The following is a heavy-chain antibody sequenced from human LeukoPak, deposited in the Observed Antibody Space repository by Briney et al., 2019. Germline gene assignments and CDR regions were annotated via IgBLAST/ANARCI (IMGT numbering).Heavy chain of an antibody. D-gene: IGHD3-22*01. Sequence: ASVKVSCKVSGYTLTELSMHWVRQAPGKGLEWMGGFDPEDGETIYAQKFQGRVTMTEDTSTDTAYMELSSLRSEDTAVYYCATDFAKMIDDAFDIWGQGTMVTVSS. CDR2: FDPEDGET. J-gene: IGHJ3*02. V-gene: IGHV1-24*01. CDR3: ATDFAKMIDDAFDI. CDR1: GYTLTELS.